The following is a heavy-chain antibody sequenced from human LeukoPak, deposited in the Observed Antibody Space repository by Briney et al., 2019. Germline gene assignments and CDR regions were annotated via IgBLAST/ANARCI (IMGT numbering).Heavy chain of an antibody. D-gene: IGHD3-9*01. CDR2: ISSSGSTI. CDR1: GFTFSDYY. V-gene: IGHV3-11*04. CDR3: ARGRNSGEILTGYYGNDY. Sequence: GGSLRLSCAASGFTFSDYYMSWIRQAPGKGLEWVSYISSSGSTIYYADSVKGRFTISRDNADNSLYLQMNSLRAEDTAVYYCARGRNSGEILTGYYGNDYWGQGTLVTVSS. J-gene: IGHJ4*02.